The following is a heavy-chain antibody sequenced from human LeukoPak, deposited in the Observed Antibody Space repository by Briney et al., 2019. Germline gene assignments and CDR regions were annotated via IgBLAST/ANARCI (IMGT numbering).Heavy chain of an antibody. V-gene: IGHV4-34*01. CDR2: INHSGST. CDR3: ARGRLGTAPRQYYYMDV. J-gene: IGHJ6*03. D-gene: IGHD5-18*01. Sequence: ASETLSLTCAVYGGSFSGYYWSWIRQPPGKGLEWIAEINHSGSTNYNPSLKSRVTISVDTSKNQFSLKLSSVTAADTAVYYCARGRLGTAPRQYYYMDVWGKGTTVTVSS. CDR1: GGSFSGYY.